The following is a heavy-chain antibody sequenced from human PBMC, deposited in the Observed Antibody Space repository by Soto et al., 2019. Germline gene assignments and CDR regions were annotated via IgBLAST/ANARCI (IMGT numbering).Heavy chain of an antibody. CDR1: GFSFSDYY. J-gene: IGHJ6*03. CDR3: ANLAKNYYHYMDV. Sequence: QVQLVESGGGLVKPGGSLRLSCAASGFSFSDYYMSWIRQAPGKGLEWVSLISTSGSSTDYADSVKGRFTISRDNAKNSLSLQMNSLRAEDTAVYHCANLAKNYYHYMDVWGKGTTVTVSS. D-gene: IGHD1-26*01. V-gene: IGHV3-11*01. CDR2: ISTSGSST.